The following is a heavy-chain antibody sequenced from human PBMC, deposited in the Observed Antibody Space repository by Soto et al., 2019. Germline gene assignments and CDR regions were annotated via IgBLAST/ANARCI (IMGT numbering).Heavy chain of an antibody. CDR1: GFIFSSYG. J-gene: IGHJ4*02. Sequence: QVQLVESGGGVAQPGRSLRLSCAASGFIFSSYGMHWVRQAPGKGLEWVAIIWYDGSYKYYGDSVKGRFTISRDNSKNTLYLQIDSLRAEDTAVYYCARDAVQSGWNYFFDYWGQGTLVTVSS. CDR3: ARDAVQSGWNYFFDY. CDR2: IWYDGSYK. V-gene: IGHV3-33*01. D-gene: IGHD6-19*01.